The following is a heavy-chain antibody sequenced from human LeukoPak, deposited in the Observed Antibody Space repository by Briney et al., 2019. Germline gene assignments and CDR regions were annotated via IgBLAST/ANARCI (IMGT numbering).Heavy chain of an antibody. J-gene: IGHJ6*02. CDR1: GGSISSGGYS. CDR2: IYYSGST. CDR3: ARLWGTSYYYGMDV. D-gene: IGHD1-14*01. Sequence: SETLSLTCTVSGGSISSGGYSWSWIRQHPGKGLEWIGYIYYSGSTNYNPSLKSRVTISVDTSKNQFSLKLSSVTAADTAVYYCARLWGTSYYYGMDVWGQGTTVTVSS. V-gene: IGHV4-61*08.